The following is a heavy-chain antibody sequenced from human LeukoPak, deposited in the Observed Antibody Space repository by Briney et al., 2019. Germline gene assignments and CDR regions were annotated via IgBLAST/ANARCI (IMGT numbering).Heavy chain of an antibody. CDR3: ASYYDFWSGNFDY. CDR2: IIPIFGTA. D-gene: IGHD3-3*01. J-gene: IGHJ4*02. Sequence: GASVKVSCKASGGTFSSYAISWVRQAPGQGLEWMGGIIPIFGTANYAQKFQGRVTITADESTSTAYMELSSLRSEDTAVYYCASYYDFWSGNFDYWGQGTLVTVSS. CDR1: GGTFSSYA. V-gene: IGHV1-69*13.